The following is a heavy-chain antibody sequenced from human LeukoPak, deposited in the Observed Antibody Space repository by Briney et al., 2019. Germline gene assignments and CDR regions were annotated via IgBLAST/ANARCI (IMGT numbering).Heavy chain of an antibody. J-gene: IGHJ4*02. V-gene: IGHV4-4*07. D-gene: IGHD2-2*01. CDR3: ARDVVAAVGSFDY. Sequence: SETLSLTCTVSGDSINSFYWSWIRQPAGKGLEWIGRIYTSGSTNYSPSLKSRVTMSVDTSKNQYSLKLSSVTAADTAVYYCARDVVAAVGSFDYWGQGTQVTVSS. CDR2: IYTSGST. CDR1: GDSINSFY.